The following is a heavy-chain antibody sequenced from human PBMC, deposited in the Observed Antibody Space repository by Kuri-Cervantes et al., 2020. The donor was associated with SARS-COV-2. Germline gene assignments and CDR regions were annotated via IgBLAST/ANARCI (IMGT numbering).Heavy chain of an antibody. D-gene: IGHD1-14*01. J-gene: IGHJ6*02. Sequence: GGSLRLPCKASGFRFGIHAMHWVRQAPGKGLEWLSFISFDGDKTYYADSVRGRFTISRDNSENTVSLQMNSLRPEDTAVYYCARDRETTWYYGMDVWGQGTTVTVSS. CDR3: ARDRETTWYYGMDV. V-gene: IGHV3-30-3*01. CDR2: ISFDGDKT. CDR1: GFRFGIHA.